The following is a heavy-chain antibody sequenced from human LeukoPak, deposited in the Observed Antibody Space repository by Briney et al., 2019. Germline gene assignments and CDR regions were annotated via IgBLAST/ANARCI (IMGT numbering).Heavy chain of an antibody. CDR1: VYTFTSSE. Sequence: GASVKVSCKASVYTFTSSESNWLRQPTGQGLEWMGWMNPNSGNTGYGQSFQGRITMTRDISIGTAYMELSNLTSEDTAIYYCTRGSSGRRDNWGQGTLVTVSA. CDR3: TRGSSGRRDN. V-gene: IGHV1-8*01. D-gene: IGHD6-19*01. J-gene: IGHJ4*02. CDR2: MNPNSGNT.